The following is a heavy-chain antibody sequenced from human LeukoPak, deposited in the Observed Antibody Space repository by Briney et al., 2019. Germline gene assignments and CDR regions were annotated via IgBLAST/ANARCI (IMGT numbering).Heavy chain of an antibody. CDR1: NYPISNSLY. Sequence: PSEPLSLTCSGSNYPISNSLYWGWLRQPPGKGLEWIGSIYRSGSTFYNPSLKSRVTISLDTSKNQFSLKLSSVTAADMAVYFRARGTYGYYMDVWGKGTTVTVSS. V-gene: IGHV4-38-2*02. J-gene: IGHJ6*03. CDR3: ARGTYGYYMDV. CDR2: IYRSGST. D-gene: IGHD4-17*01.